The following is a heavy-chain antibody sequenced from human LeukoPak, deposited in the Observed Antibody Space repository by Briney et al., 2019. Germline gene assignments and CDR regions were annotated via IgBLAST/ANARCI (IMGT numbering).Heavy chain of an antibody. CDR3: ARQRGRYYGSGSFYYFDY. D-gene: IGHD3-10*01. CDR2: INHSGST. V-gene: IGHV4-34*01. Sequence: SETLSLTCTVSGGSISSYYWSWIRQPAGKGLEWIGEINHSGSTNYNPSLKSRVTISVDTSKNQFSLKLSSVTAADTAVYYCARQRGRYYGSGSFYYFDYWGQGTLVTVSS. CDR1: GGSISSYY. J-gene: IGHJ4*02.